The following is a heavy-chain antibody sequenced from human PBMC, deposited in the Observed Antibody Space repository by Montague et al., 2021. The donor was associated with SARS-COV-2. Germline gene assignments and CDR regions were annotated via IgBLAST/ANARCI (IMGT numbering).Heavy chain of an antibody. V-gene: IGHV4-59*01. J-gene: IGHJ6*02. D-gene: IGHD3-3*01. CDR3: ARDKPDYDFWPGYGMDV. Sequence: SETLSLTCTVSGGSISSYCWSWIRQPPGKGLEWIGYIYYSGSTNYNPSLKSRVTISVDTSKNQFSLKLSSVTAADTAVYYCARDKPDYDFWPGYGMDVWGQGTTVTVSS. CDR2: IYYSGST. CDR1: GGSISSYC.